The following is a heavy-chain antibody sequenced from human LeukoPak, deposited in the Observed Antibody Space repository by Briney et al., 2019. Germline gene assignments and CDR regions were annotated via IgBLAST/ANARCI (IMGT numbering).Heavy chain of an antibody. CDR1: GFTFSNAW. CDR3: TTKYI. V-gene: IGHV3-15*01. D-gene: IGHD1-1*01. Sequence: GGSLRLSCATSGFTFSNAWMSWVRQAPGKGLEWVGRIKSKTDGETTDYAAPVKGRFTISRDDSKNTLYLQMNSLKTEDTAVYFCTTKYIWGQGTLVTVSS. CDR2: IKSKTDGETT. J-gene: IGHJ4*02.